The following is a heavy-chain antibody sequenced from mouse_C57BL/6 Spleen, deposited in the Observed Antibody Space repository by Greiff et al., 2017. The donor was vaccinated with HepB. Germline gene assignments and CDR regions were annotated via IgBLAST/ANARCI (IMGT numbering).Heavy chain of an antibody. D-gene: IGHD2-1*01. CDR2: ISNGGGST. CDR3: ARRGYGNYGAMDY. Sequence: EVKLEESGGGLVQPGGSLKLSCAASGFTFSDYYMYWVRQTPEKRLEWVAYISNGGGSTYYPDTVKGRFTISRDNAKNTLYLQMSRLKSEDTAMYYCARRGYGNYGAMDYWGQGTSVTVSS. V-gene: IGHV5-12*01. J-gene: IGHJ4*01. CDR1: GFTFSDYY.